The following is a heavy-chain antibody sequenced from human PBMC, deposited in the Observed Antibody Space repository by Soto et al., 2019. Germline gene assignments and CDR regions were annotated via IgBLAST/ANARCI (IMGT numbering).Heavy chain of an antibody. CDR3: ARDFGLANQAVDGMDV. J-gene: IGHJ6*02. Sequence: AASVKVSCRASGYTFTSYGISWVRQAPGQGLEWMGWISAYNGNTNYAQKLQGRVTMTTDTSTSTAYMELRSLRSDDTAVYYCARDFGLANQAVDGMDVWGQGTTVTSP. CDR1: GYTFTSYG. CDR2: ISAYNGNT. D-gene: IGHD6-19*01. V-gene: IGHV1-18*01.